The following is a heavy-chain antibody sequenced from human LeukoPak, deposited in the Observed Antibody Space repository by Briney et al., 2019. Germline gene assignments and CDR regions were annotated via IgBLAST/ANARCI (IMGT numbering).Heavy chain of an antibody. CDR1: GFTFDDYA. Sequence: GGSLRLSCAASGFTFDDYAMHWVRHAPGKGLEWVSGISWNSGSIGYADSVKGRFTISRDNAKNSLYLQMNSLRAEDTALYYCAKDIANSYGYWYFDLWGRGTLVTVSS. D-gene: IGHD5-18*01. J-gene: IGHJ2*01. CDR3: AKDIANSYGYWYFDL. CDR2: ISWNSGSI. V-gene: IGHV3-9*01.